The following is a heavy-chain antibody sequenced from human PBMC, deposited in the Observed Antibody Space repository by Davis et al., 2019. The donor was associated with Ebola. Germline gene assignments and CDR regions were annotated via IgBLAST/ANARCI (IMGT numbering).Heavy chain of an antibody. CDR1: RFTFSSYA. J-gene: IGHJ4*02. CDR3: ARRGPDTATPPGFDY. Sequence: PGGSLRLSCAASRFTFSSYAMHWVRQAPGKGLEWVAVISYDGSNKYYADSVKGRFTISRDNSKNTLYLQMNSLRAEDTAVYYCARRGPDTATPPGFDYWGQGTLVTVSS. V-gene: IGHV3-30-3*01. CDR2: ISYDGSNK. D-gene: IGHD5-18*01.